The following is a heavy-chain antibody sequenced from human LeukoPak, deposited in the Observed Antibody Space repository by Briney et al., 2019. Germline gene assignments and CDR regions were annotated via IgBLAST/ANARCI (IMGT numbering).Heavy chain of an antibody. J-gene: IGHJ4*02. CDR1: GGSISSGSYY. Sequence: SETLSLTCTVSGGSISSGSYYWSWIRQPAGKGLEWIGRIYTSGSTNYNPSLKSRVTISVDTSKNQFSLKLSSVTAADTAVYYCARGSPGYGSGSYHFDYWGQGSLVTVSS. V-gene: IGHV4-61*02. CDR2: IYTSGST. CDR3: ARGSPGYGSGSYHFDY. D-gene: IGHD3-10*01.